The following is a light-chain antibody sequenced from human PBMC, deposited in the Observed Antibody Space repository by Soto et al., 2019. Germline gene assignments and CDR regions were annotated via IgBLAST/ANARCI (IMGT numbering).Light chain of an antibody. Sequence: EVVMTQSPAPLSVSPGEGATLSCRASQSVNSNYLAWYQQKPGQAPRLLIYGISTRATGIPDRFSASGSGTEFTLTISSLQPEDFAVYYCQQYTQWPITFGQWTRLEMK. CDR2: GIS. V-gene: IGKV3D-15*01. J-gene: IGKJ5*01. CDR1: QSVNSN. CDR3: QQYTQWPIT.